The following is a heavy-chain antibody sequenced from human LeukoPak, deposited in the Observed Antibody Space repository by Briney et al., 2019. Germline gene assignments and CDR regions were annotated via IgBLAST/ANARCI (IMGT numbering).Heavy chain of an antibody. CDR3: ARCVESYGDYGY. V-gene: IGHV4-59*01. Sequence: SETLSLTCTVSGGSISGSYWSWIRQPPREGLEWVAYMYNSGSTNYNPSLKSRVTISIDTSKNQFSLKLSSLTAADTAIYYCARCVESYGDYGYWGQGILVTVSS. D-gene: IGHD4-17*01. CDR2: MYNSGST. J-gene: IGHJ4*02. CDR1: GGSISGSY.